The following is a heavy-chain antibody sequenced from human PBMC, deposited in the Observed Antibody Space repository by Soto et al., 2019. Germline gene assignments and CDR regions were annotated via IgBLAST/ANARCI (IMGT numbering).Heavy chain of an antibody. CDR3: TTGGDAYKTGY. J-gene: IGHJ4*02. D-gene: IGHD1-1*01. V-gene: IGHV4-30-4*02. CDR1: GVSISSPHHY. Sequence: QVQLQESGPGLVEPSETLSLTCTVSGVSISSPHHYWSWIRQYPGKGLEWIGFSHYSGTTYYNPRLTSRVAISGDTSRLDVPVRLSSVTAADTSVYSCTTGGDAYKTGYWGPGTLVTASA. CDR2: SHYSGTT.